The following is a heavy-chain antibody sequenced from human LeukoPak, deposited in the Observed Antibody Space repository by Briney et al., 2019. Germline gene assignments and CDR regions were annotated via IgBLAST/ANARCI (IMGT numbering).Heavy chain of an antibody. CDR3: ALLRPFDY. Sequence: PSQTLSLTCAVSGGSISSGGYSWSWIRQPPGKGLEWIGYIYHSGSTYYNPSLKSRVTISVDTSKNQFSLKLSSVTAADTAVYYCALLRPFDYWGQGTLVTVSS. CDR1: GGSISSGGYS. D-gene: IGHD5-12*01. J-gene: IGHJ4*02. CDR2: IYHSGST. V-gene: IGHV4-30-2*05.